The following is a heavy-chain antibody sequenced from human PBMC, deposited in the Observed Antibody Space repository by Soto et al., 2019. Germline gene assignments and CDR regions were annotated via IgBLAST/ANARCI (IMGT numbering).Heavy chain of an antibody. Sequence: GESLKISCEASGYSFTTYWISWVRQMPGKGLEWMGAIDPRDSYTKYSPSFQGHVTISVDKSISTAYLQWNSLKASDTAIYYCARGVDSWSGYLFWGQGTPVTVSS. CDR3: ARGVDSWSGYLF. V-gene: IGHV5-10-1*01. CDR2: IDPRDSYT. CDR1: GYSFTTYW. D-gene: IGHD3-3*01. J-gene: IGHJ4*02.